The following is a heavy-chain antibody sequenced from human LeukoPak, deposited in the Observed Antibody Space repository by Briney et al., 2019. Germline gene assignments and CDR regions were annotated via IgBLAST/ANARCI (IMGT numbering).Heavy chain of an antibody. CDR2: ISSSSSYI. D-gene: IGHD3-9*01. J-gene: IGHJ4*02. Sequence: PGGSLRLSCAASGFTFSSYSMNWVRQAPGKGLEWVSSISSSSSYIYYADSVKGRFTISRDNAKNSLYLQMNSLRAEDTAVYYCAGDPTYFGWLPVYWGQGTLVTVSS. V-gene: IGHV3-21*01. CDR3: AGDPTYFGWLPVY. CDR1: GFTFSSYS.